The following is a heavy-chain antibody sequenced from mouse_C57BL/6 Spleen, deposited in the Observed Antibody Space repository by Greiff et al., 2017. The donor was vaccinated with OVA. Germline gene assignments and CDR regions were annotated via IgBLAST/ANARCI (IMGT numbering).Heavy chain of an antibody. CDR1: GYTFTSYW. Sequence: QVQLQQPGAELVKPGASVKLSCKASGYTFTSYWMQWVKQRPGQGLEWIGEIDPSDSYTNYNQKFKGKATLTVDTSSSTAYMQLSSLTSEDSAVYYCASRNYDYRFAYWGQGTLVTVSA. D-gene: IGHD2-4*01. CDR2: IDPSDSYT. CDR3: ASRNYDYRFAY. J-gene: IGHJ3*01. V-gene: IGHV1-50*01.